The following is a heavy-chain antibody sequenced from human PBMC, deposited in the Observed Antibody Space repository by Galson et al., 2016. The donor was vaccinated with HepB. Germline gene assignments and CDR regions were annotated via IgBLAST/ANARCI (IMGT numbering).Heavy chain of an antibody. V-gene: IGHV3-30*18. CDR3: AKHTYIYASATFSGFDS. Sequence: SLRLSCAASKFRFSAYGMHWVRQAPGKGLEWVAVISYDGSNKYYADSAKGRFTISRDNSKNTLHLQMDGLKAEDTAIYYCAKHTYIYASATFSGFDSRGQGTLVTVSS. CDR1: KFRFSAYG. J-gene: IGHJ4*02. CDR2: ISYDGSNK. D-gene: IGHD5-18*01.